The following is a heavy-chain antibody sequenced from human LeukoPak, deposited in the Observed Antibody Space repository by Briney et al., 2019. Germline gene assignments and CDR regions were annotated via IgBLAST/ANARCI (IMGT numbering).Heavy chain of an antibody. CDR1: GFTVSSNY. J-gene: IGHJ4*02. D-gene: IGHD4-17*01. CDR2: IYSGGST. Sequence: PGESLRLSCAASGFTVSSNYMSWVRQAPGKGLEWVSVIYSGGSTYYADSVKGRFTISRDNSKNTLYLQMNSLRAEDTAVYYCARNYGDYVPGYWGQGTLVTVSS. CDR3: ARNYGDYVPGY. V-gene: IGHV3-66*01.